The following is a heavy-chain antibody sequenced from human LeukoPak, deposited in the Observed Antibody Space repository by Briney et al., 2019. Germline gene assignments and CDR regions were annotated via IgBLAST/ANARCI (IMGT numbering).Heavy chain of an antibody. J-gene: IGHJ4*02. Sequence: GGSLRLSCAASGFTFSTYGMHWVRQAPGKGLELVANIWYDGSNAYYGDSVKGRFTISRDKSKNTLYLQMNSLRVEDTAVYYCARDRERAADLGYWGQGTLVTVSS. CDR1: GFTFSTYG. CDR3: ARDRERAADLGY. D-gene: IGHD6-13*01. CDR2: IWYDGSNA. V-gene: IGHV3-33*01.